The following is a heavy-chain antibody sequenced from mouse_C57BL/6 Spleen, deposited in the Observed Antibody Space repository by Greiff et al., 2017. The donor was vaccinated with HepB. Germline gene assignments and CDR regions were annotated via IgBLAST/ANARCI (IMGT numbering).Heavy chain of an antibody. CDR3: TTSPYNGYAMDY. D-gene: IGHD1-3*01. Sequence: EVQLQQSGAELVRPGASVKLSCTASGFNIKDDYMHWVKQRPEQGLEWIGWIDPENGDTEYASKFQGKATITADTSSNTAYLQLSSLTSEDTAVYDCTTSPYNGYAMDYWGQGTSVTVSS. CDR1: GFNIKDDY. CDR2: IDPENGDT. V-gene: IGHV14-4*01. J-gene: IGHJ4*01.